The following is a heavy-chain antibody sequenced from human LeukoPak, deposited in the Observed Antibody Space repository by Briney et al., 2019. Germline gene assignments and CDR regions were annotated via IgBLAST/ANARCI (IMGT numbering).Heavy chain of an antibody. CDR1: GGFISSYY. J-gene: IGHJ4*02. CDR2: IYYSGST. CDR3: AREGDYGDSFDY. V-gene: IGHV4-59*01. D-gene: IGHD4-17*01. Sequence: SETLSLTCTVSGGFISSYYWSWIRQPPGKGLEWIGYIYYSGSTNYNPSLKSRVTISVDTSKNQFSLKLSSVTAADTAVYYCAREGDYGDSFDYWGQGTLVTVSS.